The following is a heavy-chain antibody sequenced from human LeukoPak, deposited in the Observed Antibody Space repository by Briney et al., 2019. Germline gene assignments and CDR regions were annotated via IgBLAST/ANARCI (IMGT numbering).Heavy chain of an antibody. V-gene: IGHV3-21*01. CDR3: ASIVGATDFDY. D-gene: IGHD1-26*01. CDR2: ISSSSSYI. J-gene: IGHJ4*02. CDR1: GFTFSSYS. Sequence: GGSLRLSCAASGFTFSSYSMNWVRQAPGKGLEWVSSISSSSSYIYYADSVKGRFTISRDNAKNSLYLQMNGLRAEDTAVYYCASIVGATDFDYWGQGTLVTVSS.